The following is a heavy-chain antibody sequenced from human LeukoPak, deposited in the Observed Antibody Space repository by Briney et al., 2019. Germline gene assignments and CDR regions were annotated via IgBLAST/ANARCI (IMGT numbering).Heavy chain of an antibody. CDR1: GGSISGYY. CDR3: ARVRGNYFPDY. D-gene: IGHD4-11*01. V-gene: IGHV4-59*01. Sequence: TSETLSLTCTVSGGSISGYYWSWIRQPPGEGLEWIGYIHYSGSTNYNPSLKSRITILVDTSKNQFSLRLSSVTAADTAVYYCARVRGNYFPDYWGQGTLVTVSS. J-gene: IGHJ4*02. CDR2: IHYSGST.